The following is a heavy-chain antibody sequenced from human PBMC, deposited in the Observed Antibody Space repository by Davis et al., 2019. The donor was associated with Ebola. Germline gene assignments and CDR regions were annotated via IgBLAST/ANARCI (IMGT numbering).Heavy chain of an antibody. J-gene: IGHJ6*02. Sequence: GESLKISCAASGFTFSSYAMSWVRQAPGKGLEWVSAISGSGGSTYYADSVKGRFTISRDNAKNSLYLQMNSLRAEDTAVYYCARGRYSDGMDVWGQGTTVTVSS. D-gene: IGHD5-18*01. V-gene: IGHV3-23*01. CDR1: GFTFSSYA. CDR3: ARGRYSDGMDV. CDR2: ISGSGGST.